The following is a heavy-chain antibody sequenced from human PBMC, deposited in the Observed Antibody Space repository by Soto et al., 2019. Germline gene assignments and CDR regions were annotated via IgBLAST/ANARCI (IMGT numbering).Heavy chain of an antibody. CDR3: ARDWEYYYDSSGPADAFDI. V-gene: IGHV1-69*13. CDR1: GGTFSSYA. Sequence: GASVKVSCKASGGTFSSYAISWVRQAPGQGLEWMGGIIPIFGTANYAQKFQGRVTITADESTSTAYMELSSLRSEDTAVYYCARDWEYYYDSSGPADAFDIWGQGTMVTVSS. J-gene: IGHJ3*02. D-gene: IGHD3-22*01. CDR2: IIPIFGTA.